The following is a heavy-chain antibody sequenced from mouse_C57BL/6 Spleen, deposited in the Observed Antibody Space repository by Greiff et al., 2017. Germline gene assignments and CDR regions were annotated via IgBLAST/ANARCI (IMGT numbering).Heavy chain of an antibody. D-gene: IGHD3-3*01. CDR1: GYTFTGYW. Sequence: VKLQESGAELMKPGASVKLSCKATGYTFTGYWIEWVKQRPGHGLEWIGEILPGSGSTNYNEKVKGKATFTPDTSSYTAYMQLSSLTIEDSAIYYCARGTSWYYFDYWGQGTTLTVSS. V-gene: IGHV1-9*01. CDR2: ILPGSGST. CDR3: ARGTSWYYFDY. J-gene: IGHJ2*01.